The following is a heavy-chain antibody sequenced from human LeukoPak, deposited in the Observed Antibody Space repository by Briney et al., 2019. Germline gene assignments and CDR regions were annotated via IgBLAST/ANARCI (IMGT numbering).Heavy chain of an antibody. CDR2: IGTAGDT. CDR1: GFTFSSYD. CDR3: AKELSGGWSFDY. D-gene: IGHD6-19*01. V-gene: IGHV3-13*01. Sequence: GGSLRLSCAASGFTFSSYDMHWVRQATGKGLEWVSAIGTAGDTYYPGSVKGRFTISRDNSKNTLYLQMNSLRAEDTAVYYCAKELSGGWSFDYWGQGALVTVSS. J-gene: IGHJ4*02.